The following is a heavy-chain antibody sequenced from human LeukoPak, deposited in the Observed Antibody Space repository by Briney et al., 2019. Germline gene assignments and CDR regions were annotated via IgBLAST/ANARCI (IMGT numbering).Heavy chain of an antibody. Sequence: SETLSLTCIVSGGSISSYYWSWIRQPPGKGLEWIGYIYYSGSTNYNPSLKSRVTISVDKSKNQFSLKLSSVTAADTAVYYCARDFSEYGSGSPDYWGQGTLVTVSS. V-gene: IGHV4-59*12. CDR2: IYYSGST. CDR3: ARDFSEYGSGSPDY. D-gene: IGHD3-10*01. J-gene: IGHJ4*02. CDR1: GGSISSYY.